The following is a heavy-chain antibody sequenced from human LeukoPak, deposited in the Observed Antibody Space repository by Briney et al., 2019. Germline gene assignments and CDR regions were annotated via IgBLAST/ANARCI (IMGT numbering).Heavy chain of an antibody. Sequence: SETLSLTCAVYGGSFSGYYWSWIRQPPGKGLEWIGEINHSGSTNYSPSLKSRVTISVDTSKNQFSLKLSSVTAADTAVYYCARGRNYYDSSGYDIWGQGTMVTVSS. D-gene: IGHD3-22*01. CDR3: ARGRNYYDSSGYDI. J-gene: IGHJ3*02. CDR1: GGSFSGYY. V-gene: IGHV4-34*01. CDR2: INHSGST.